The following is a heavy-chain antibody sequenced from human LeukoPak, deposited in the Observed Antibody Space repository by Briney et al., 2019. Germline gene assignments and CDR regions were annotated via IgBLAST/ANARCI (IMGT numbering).Heavy chain of an antibody. CDR2: INHSGST. CDR3: ARVATSSGYPDFDY. J-gene: IGHJ4*02. D-gene: IGHD3-22*01. Sequence: SETLSLTCAVYGGSFSGYYWSWIRQPPGKGLEWIGEINHSGSTNYNPSLKSRVTISVDTSKNQFSLKLSSVTAADAAVYYCARVATSSGYPDFDYWGQGTLVTVSS. CDR1: GGSFSGYY. V-gene: IGHV4-34*01.